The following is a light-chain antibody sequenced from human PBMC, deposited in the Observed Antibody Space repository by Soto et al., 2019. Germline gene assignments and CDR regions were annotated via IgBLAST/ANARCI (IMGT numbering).Light chain of an antibody. CDR2: AAS. J-gene: IGKJ1*01. CDR1: QSISSY. Sequence: DIQMTQSPSSLSASVGDRLTITCRASQSISSYLNWYQQKPGKAPKVLIYAASNLQSGVPSRFTGSGSGTDFTLTISSLQPEDFATYYCQQSYSTPRTFGQGTKVEIK. CDR3: QQSYSTPRT. V-gene: IGKV1-39*01.